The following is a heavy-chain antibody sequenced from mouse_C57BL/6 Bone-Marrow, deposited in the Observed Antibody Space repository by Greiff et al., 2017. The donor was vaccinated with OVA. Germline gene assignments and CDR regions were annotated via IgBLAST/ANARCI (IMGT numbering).Heavy chain of an antibody. CDR1: GYTFTSYW. V-gene: IGHV1-69*01. Sequence: QVQLKQPGAELVMPGASVKLSCKASGYTFTSYWMHWVKQRPGQGLEWIGEIDPSDSYTNYNQKFKGKSTLTVDKSSSTAYMQLSSLTSEDSAVYYCARDYYGRDYFDYWGQGTTLTVSS. D-gene: IGHD1-1*01. CDR3: ARDYYGRDYFDY. J-gene: IGHJ2*01. CDR2: IDPSDSYT.